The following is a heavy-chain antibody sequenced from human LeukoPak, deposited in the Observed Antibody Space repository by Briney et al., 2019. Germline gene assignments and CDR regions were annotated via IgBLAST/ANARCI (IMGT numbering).Heavy chain of an antibody. CDR2: IYYSGST. Sequence: SETLSLTCTVSGGSISSYYWSWIRQPPGKGLEWIGYIYYSGSTYYNPSLKSRVTISVDTSKNQFSLKLSSVTAADTAVYYCARDGSGVVASHFDYWGQGTLVTVSS. D-gene: IGHD2-21*01. J-gene: IGHJ4*02. V-gene: IGHV4-59*12. CDR3: ARDGSGVVASHFDY. CDR1: GGSISSYY.